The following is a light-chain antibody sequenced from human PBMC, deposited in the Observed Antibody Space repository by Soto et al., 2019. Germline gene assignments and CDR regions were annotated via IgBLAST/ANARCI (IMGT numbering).Light chain of an antibody. CDR3: MQATHPPWT. J-gene: IGKJ1*01. Sequence: DIVMTQPPLSSPVTLGQPASISCRSSQGLVHSDGNTYLSWLHQRPGQPPRLLIYKISMRFSGVPDRLSGSRAETDFTLKNSRVEAEDVGVYFCMQATHPPWTFGQGTQVEIK. CDR1: QGLVHSDGNTY. CDR2: KIS. V-gene: IGKV2-24*01.